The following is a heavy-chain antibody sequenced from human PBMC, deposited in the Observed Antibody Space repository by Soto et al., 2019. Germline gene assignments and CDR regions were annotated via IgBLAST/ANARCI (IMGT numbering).Heavy chain of an antibody. V-gene: IGHV4-59*01. CDR1: GGSISPFY. D-gene: IGHD2-15*01. CDR3: ARVGGVAARTFDY. Sequence: SETLSLTCTVSGGSISPFYWSWVRQPPGKGLEWIGYLYYSGNTNYNPSLKSRVTISVDASKNQVSLRLTSVTAADTAVYYCARVGGVAARTFDYWSQGTVVTVSS. CDR2: LYYSGNT. J-gene: IGHJ4*02.